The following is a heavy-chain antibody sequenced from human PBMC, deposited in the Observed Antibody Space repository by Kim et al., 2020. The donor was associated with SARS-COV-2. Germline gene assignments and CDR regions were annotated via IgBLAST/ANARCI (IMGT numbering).Heavy chain of an antibody. V-gene: IGHV3-23*01. Sequence: GGSLRLSCAASGFTFYSYAMSWVRQAPGKGLEWVSGISASGGSTYYADSVKGRFTISRDNSKNTLFVQMNSLRAEDTAIYYCAKGGSMYYDILAGYRGPFDYWGQGILVTVSS. J-gene: IGHJ4*02. CDR3: AKGGSMYYDILAGYRGPFDY. CDR1: GFTFYSYA. D-gene: IGHD3-9*01. CDR2: ISASGGST.